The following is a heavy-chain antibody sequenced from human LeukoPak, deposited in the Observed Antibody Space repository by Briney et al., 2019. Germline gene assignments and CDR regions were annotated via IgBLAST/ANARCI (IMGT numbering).Heavy chain of an antibody. D-gene: IGHD3-10*01. CDR3: ARDSGTTGEVKFDP. CDR1: GGSFSGYY. Sequence: SETLSLTCAVYGGSFSGYYWSWIRQPPGKGLEWIGEINHSGSTNYNPSLERRVSMSVDTSKNQFSLKLSSVTAADTAVYYCARDSGTTGEVKFDPWGQGTLV. J-gene: IGHJ5*02. CDR2: INHSGST. V-gene: IGHV4-34*01.